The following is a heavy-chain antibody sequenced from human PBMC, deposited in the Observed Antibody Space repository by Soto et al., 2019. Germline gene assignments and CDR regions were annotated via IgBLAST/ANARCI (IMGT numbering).Heavy chain of an antibody. CDR1: GFTFTSSA. CDR2: IVVGSGNT. J-gene: IGHJ6*02. CDR3: AAPAKYYYDSSGYTPDYYYGMDV. D-gene: IGHD3-22*01. V-gene: IGHV1-58*01. Sequence: SVKVSCKASGFTFTSSAVQWVRQARVQRLEWIGWIVVGSGNTNYAQKFQERVTITRDMSTSTAYMELSSLRSEDTAVYYCAAPAKYYYDSSGYTPDYYYGMDVWGQGTTVTVSS.